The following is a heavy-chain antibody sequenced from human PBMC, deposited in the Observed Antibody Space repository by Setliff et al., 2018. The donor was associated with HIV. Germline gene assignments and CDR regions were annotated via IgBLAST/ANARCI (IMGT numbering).Heavy chain of an antibody. J-gene: IGHJ3*02. Sequence: PGGSLRLSCAASGFTFSSYEMNWVRQAPGKGLEWVSYISSSGSTKYYADSVKGRFTISRDNSKNTLYLKMNSLRAEDSSFYYCAREGSGDDAFDIWGHGTVVTVSS. CDR3: AREGSGDDAFDI. CDR1: GFTFSSYE. D-gene: IGHD2-21*01. V-gene: IGHV3-48*03. CDR2: ISSSGSTK.